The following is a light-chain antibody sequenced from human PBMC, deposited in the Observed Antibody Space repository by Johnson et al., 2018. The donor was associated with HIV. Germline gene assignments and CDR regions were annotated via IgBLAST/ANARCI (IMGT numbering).Light chain of an antibody. J-gene: IGLJ1*01. CDR1: SSNIGNNY. V-gene: IGLV1-51*02. CDR2: ENN. Sequence: QPVLTQPPSVSAAPGQKVTISCSGSSSNIGNNYVSWYQQLPGTAPKLLIYENNKRPSGIPVRFSGSKSGTSATLGITGLQTGDEADYYCGTWGGVFGTGTKVTVL. CDR3: GTWGGV.